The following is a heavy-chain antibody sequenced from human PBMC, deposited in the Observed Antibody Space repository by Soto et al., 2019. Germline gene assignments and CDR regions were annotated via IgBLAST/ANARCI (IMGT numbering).Heavy chain of an antibody. D-gene: IGHD3-16*02. CDR2: ISYDGSNK. CDR1: GFTFSSYG. J-gene: IGHJ4*02. Sequence: QVQLVESGGGEVQPGRSLRLSCAASGFTFSSYGMHWVRQAPGKGLEWVAVISYDGSNKYYADSVKGRFTISRDNSKNTLYLQMNSLRAEDTAVYYCAKGGLITFGGVIARNYFDYWGQGTLVTVSS. CDR3: AKGGLITFGGVIARNYFDY. V-gene: IGHV3-30*18.